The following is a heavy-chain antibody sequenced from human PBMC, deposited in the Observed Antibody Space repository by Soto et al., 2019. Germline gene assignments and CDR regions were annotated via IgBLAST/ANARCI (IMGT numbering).Heavy chain of an antibody. V-gene: IGHV3-23*01. J-gene: IGHJ4*02. D-gene: IGHD5-18*01. CDR1: GFTFSSYA. CDR3: ARENSVQAWLHHFDN. Sequence: PGGSLRLSCAATGFTFSSYAMSWVRQAPGKGLEWVSVISGSGGGTYYADSVKGRFTISRDKSKNTLYLQMNSLRAEDTAVYYCARENSVQAWLHHFDNWGLGTLVTVSS. CDR2: ISGSGGGT.